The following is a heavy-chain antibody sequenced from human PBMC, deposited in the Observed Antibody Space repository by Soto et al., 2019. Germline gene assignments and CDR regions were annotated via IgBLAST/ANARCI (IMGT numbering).Heavy chain of an antibody. V-gene: IGHV3-23*01. D-gene: IGHD3-22*01. J-gene: IGHJ4*02. Sequence: EVQLLESGGGLVQLGGSLRLSCAASGFTFSSYAMSWVRQAPGKGLEWVSAISGSGGSTYYADSVKGRFTISRDNSKNTLYLQMNSLRAEDTAVYYCAKAESGYYVEGDDYWGQGTLVTVSS. CDR1: GFTFSSYA. CDR3: AKAESGYYVEGDDY. CDR2: ISGSGGST.